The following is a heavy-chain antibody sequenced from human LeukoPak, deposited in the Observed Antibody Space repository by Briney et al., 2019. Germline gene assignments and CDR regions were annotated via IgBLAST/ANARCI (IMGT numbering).Heavy chain of an antibody. D-gene: IGHD3-10*01. CDR3: ARDGPAQMVDLDY. V-gene: IGHV1-2*02. CDR2: IHPNNGDT. CDR1: GYTFSGTGWY. Sequence: GASVKVSCKASGYTFSGTGWYLDWLRQAPGQGLECMGWIHPNNGDTAYAQKFEGRVAITRDTATSTAHMELRRLRPDDTAVYFCARDGPAQMVDLDYWGQGTLVTVSS. J-gene: IGHJ4*02.